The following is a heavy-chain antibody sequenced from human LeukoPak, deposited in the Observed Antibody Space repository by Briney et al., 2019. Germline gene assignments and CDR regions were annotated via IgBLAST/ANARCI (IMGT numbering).Heavy chain of an antibody. J-gene: IGHJ6*02. CDR2: INPNSGGT. V-gene: IGHV1-2*02. Sequence: ASVTVSCKASGYTFTGYYMHWVRQAPGQGLEWMGWINPNSGGTNYAQKFQGRVTMTRDTSISTAYMELSRLRSDDTAVYYCARAQQLVPGLNYYYYGMDVWGQGTTVTVSS. CDR1: GYTFTGYY. CDR3: ARAQQLVPGLNYYYYGMDV. D-gene: IGHD6-13*01.